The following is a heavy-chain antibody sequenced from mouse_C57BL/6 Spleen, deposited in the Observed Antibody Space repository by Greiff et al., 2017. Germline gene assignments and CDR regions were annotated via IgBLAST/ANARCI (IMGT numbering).Heavy chain of an antibody. D-gene: IGHD2-1*01. CDR2: FYPGSGSI. J-gene: IGHJ4*01. CDR3: ARHEDSIYYGNYNYAMDY. V-gene: IGHV1-62-2*01. CDR1: GYTFTEYT. Sequence: QVQLKESGAELVKPGASVKLSCKASGYTFTEYTIHWVKQRSGQGLEWIGWFYPGSGSIKYNEKFKDKATLTADKSSSTVYMELSRLTSEDSAVYCCARHEDSIYYGNYNYAMDYWGQGTSVTVSS.